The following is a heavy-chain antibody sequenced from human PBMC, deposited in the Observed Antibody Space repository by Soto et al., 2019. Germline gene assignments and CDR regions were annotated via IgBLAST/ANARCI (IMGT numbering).Heavy chain of an antibody. CDR1: GYTFTSYG. CDR3: ARDYYGGGFYY. J-gene: IGHJ4*02. V-gene: IGHV1-18*01. D-gene: IGHD2-21*01. Sequence: VASVKVSCKASGYTFTSYGISWVRQAPGQGLEWMGWISAYNGNTNYAQKLQGRVTMTTDTSTSTAYMELRSLRSDDTSVYYCARDYYGGGFYYWGQGTLVTVSS. CDR2: ISAYNGNT.